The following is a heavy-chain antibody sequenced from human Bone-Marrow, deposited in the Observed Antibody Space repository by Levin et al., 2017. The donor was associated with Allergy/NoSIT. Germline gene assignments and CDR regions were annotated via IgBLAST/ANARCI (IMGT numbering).Heavy chain of an antibody. CDR1: GDSDSSGISY. CDR2: VSFSGSS. J-gene: IGHJ4*02. CDR3: ARALRRYSGYDWIFDY. D-gene: IGHD5-12*01. V-gene: IGHV4-61*01. Sequence: SSETLSLTCSVSGDSDSSGISYWSWIRQAPGKGLEWIAFVSFSGSSFYNPSLKSRVTIPVDRSNKQFSLRLRSVTAADTAVYYCARALRRYSGYDWIFDYWGQGALVTVSS.